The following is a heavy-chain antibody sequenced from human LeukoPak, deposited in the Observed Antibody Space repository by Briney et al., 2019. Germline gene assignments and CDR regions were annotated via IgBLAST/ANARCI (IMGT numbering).Heavy chain of an antibody. CDR1: GGSISSYY. D-gene: IGHD5-18*01. CDR3: ARGTRYSYIFDY. Sequence: PSETLSLTCTVSGGSISSYYWSWIRQPPGKGLEWIGYIYYSGSTNYNPSLKSRVTISIDTSKNQFSLKLSSVTAADTAVYYCARGTRYSYIFDYWGQGTLVTVPS. CDR2: IYYSGST. V-gene: IGHV4-59*01. J-gene: IGHJ4*02.